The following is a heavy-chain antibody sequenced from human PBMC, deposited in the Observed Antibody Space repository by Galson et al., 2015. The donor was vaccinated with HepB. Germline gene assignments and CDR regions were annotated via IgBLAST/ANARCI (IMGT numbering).Heavy chain of an antibody. CDR2: ISGDNGNT. V-gene: IGHV1-18*01. CDR1: GYSFTSYG. D-gene: IGHD3-22*01. CDR3: AGGAAHYDSTAFTTDY. J-gene: IGHJ4*02. Sequence: SVKVSCKASGYSFTSYGISWVRQAPGQGLEWMGWISGDNGNTNYAQKLQGRVTMTTDTSTSTAYMEMRSLGSDDTAVYYCAGGAAHYDSTAFTTDYWGQGTLLTVSS.